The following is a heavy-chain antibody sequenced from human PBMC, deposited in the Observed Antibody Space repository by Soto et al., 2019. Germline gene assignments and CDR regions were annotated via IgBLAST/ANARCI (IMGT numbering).Heavy chain of an antibody. Sequence: ASVKVSCKASGYTFTSYDINWVRQATGQGLEWMGWMNPNSGNTGYAQKFQGRVTMTRNTSISTAYMELSSLRSEDTAVYYCARVGVYCSGGSCYWGYYYYYYMDVWGKGTTVTVSS. V-gene: IGHV1-8*01. CDR3: ARVGVYCSGGSCYWGYYYYYYMDV. D-gene: IGHD2-15*01. J-gene: IGHJ6*03. CDR1: GYTFTSYD. CDR2: MNPNSGNT.